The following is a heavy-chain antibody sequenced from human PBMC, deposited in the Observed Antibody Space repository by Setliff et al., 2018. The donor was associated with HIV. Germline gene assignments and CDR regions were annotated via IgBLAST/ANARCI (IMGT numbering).Heavy chain of an antibody. CDR3: ARLGPGPMFRTNFDY. V-gene: IGHV5-51*01. CDR2: IYPGDSDA. Sequence: GESLKISCKGSGYSFTSYWIGWVRQMPGKGLEWMGIIYPGDSDARYSPSFQGQVTISADKSITTAYLQWSGLKASDTAIYYCARLGPGPMFRTNFDYWGQGTQVTVSS. CDR1: GYSFTSYW. D-gene: IGHD3-10*01. J-gene: IGHJ4*02.